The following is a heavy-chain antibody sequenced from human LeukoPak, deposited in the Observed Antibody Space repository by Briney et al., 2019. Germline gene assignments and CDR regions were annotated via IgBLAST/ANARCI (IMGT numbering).Heavy chain of an antibody. CDR2: LNPSGGST. CDR1: GYTFTSYY. V-gene: IGHV1-46*01. J-gene: IGHJ4*02. CDR3: ASGRAIYSGSWTNFYY. D-gene: IGHD6-13*01. Sequence: ASVKVSCKASGYTFTSYYMHCVRQASGQGLEWMVILNPSGGSTSYAQKFQGRVTMTRDTSTSTVYMELSSLRSEDTAVYYCASGRAIYSGSWTNFYYWGQGTLVTVSS.